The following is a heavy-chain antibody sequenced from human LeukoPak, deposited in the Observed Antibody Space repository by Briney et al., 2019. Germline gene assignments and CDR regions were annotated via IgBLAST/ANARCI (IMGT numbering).Heavy chain of an antibody. D-gene: IGHD1-26*01. J-gene: IGHJ4*02. V-gene: IGHV1-69-2*01. CDR1: GYTFTDYY. CDR2: VDPEDGET. Sequence: ASVKVSCKVSGYTFTDYYMHWVQQAPGKGLEWMGLVDPEDGETIYAEKFQGRVTITADTSTDTAYMELSSLRSEDTAVYFCARAGYSRFVDDLDYWGQGTLATVSS. CDR3: ARAGYSRFVDDLDY.